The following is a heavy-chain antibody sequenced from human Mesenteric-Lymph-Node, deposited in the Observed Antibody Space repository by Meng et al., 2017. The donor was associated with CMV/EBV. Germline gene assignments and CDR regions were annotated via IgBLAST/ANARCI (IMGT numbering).Heavy chain of an antibody. Sequence: ASVKVSCKASGYTFRSYDINWVRQATGQGLEWMGWMNPSNGGTGYAEKFQGRVSMSRDTSINIAYMELSSLTSEDTAVYYCARGGTLYSDAYEDYWGQGTLVTVSS. J-gene: IGHJ4*02. V-gene: IGHV1-8*01. CDR2: MNPSNGGT. CDR3: ARGGTLYSDAYEDY. D-gene: IGHD3-16*01. CDR1: GYTFRSYD.